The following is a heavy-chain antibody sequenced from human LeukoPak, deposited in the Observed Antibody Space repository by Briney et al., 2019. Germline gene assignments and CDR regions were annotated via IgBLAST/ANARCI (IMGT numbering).Heavy chain of an antibody. D-gene: IGHD1-26*01. V-gene: IGHV1-2*02. Sequence: ASVKVSCKASGYXFTGYYIHWVRQAPGQGLEWMGWINPNSGGTNYAQKFQGRVTMTRDTSISTAYMELSRLRSDDTAVYYCARSGSEEYRHFDYWGQGTLVTVSS. CDR2: INPNSGGT. CDR1: GYXFTGYY. CDR3: ARSGSEEYRHFDY. J-gene: IGHJ4*02.